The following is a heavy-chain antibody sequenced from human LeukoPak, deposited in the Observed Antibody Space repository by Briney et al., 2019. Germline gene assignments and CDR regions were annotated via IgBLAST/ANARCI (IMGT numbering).Heavy chain of an antibody. J-gene: IGHJ4*02. D-gene: IGHD6-13*01. V-gene: IGHV4-39*01. CDR3: ARLGYSVSWTDC. CDR2: IYYSGHA. CDR1: GGSISSSSHY. Sequence: SETLSLTCAVSGGSISSSSHYWGWIRQPPGKRLEWIGSIYYSGHAYYNPSLKSRVTISVDTSKNQFSLRLSSVTAADMAVYFCARLGYSVSWTDCWGQGTLVTVSS.